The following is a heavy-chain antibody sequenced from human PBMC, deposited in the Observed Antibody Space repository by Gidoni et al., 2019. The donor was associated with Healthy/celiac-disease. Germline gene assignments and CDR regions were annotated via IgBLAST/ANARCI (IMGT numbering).Heavy chain of an antibody. CDR1: GWSFSGYY. D-gene: IGHD3-22*01. J-gene: IGHJ4*02. CDR3: AIGGYDSSGYYHY. CDR2: INHSGST. V-gene: IGHV4-34*01. Sequence: QVQLQQWGAGLLKPSETLSLTCAVYGWSFSGYYWSWIRQPPGKGLEWIGEINHSGSTNYNTPLKSRVTRSVDTPKNQFSLKLSSVTAADTAVYYCAIGGYDSSGYYHYWGQGTLGTVSS.